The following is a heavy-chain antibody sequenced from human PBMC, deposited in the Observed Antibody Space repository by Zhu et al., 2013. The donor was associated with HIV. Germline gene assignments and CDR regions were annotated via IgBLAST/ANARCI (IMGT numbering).Heavy chain of an antibody. CDR3: AREASIGGDYEPDSYYYYYGMDV. CDR1: GGTFSSYA. Sequence: QVQLVQSGAEVKKPGSSVKVSCKASGGTFSSYAISWVRQAPGQGLEWMGGIIPIFGTANYAQKFQGRVTITADESTSTAYMELSSLRSEDTAVYYCAREASIGGDYEPDSYYYYYGMDVWGQGTTVTVSS. CDR2: IIPIFGTA. V-gene: IGHV1-69*01. D-gene: IGHD4-17*01. J-gene: IGHJ6*02.